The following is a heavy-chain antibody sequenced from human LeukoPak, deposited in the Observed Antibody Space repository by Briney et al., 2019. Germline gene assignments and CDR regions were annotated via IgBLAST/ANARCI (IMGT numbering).Heavy chain of an antibody. CDR2: VNCDNEDT. J-gene: IGHJ5*02. CDR3: TRGPFLDGNAYNWFDP. Sequence: ASVKVSCKTSGYTFTSFDINWVRHTTGHGPEWMGWVNCDNEDTRYARKFQGRVAITRDTSTRTVYLELNNLSSDDTAMYYCTRGPFLDGNAYNWFDPWGQGTLVTVSS. V-gene: IGHV1-8*03. D-gene: IGHD5-24*01. CDR1: GYTFTSFD.